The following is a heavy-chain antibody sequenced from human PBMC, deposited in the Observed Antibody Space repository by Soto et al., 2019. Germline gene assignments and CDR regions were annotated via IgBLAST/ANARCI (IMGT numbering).Heavy chain of an antibody. V-gene: IGHV3-11*01. CDR3: ARERYSYGPYYFDY. J-gene: IGHJ4*02. Sequence: GGSLSLSCAASGFTFSDYYMSWIRQAPGKGLEWVSSITSSGSTTYYTDSVKGRFTISRDNAKNSLYLQMNSLRAEDTAVYYCARERYSYGPYYFDYWGQGTLVTVSS. CDR2: ITSSGSTT. D-gene: IGHD5-18*01. CDR1: GFTFSDYY.